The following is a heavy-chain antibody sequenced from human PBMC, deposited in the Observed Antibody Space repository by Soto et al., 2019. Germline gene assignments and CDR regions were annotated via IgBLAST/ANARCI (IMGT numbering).Heavy chain of an antibody. V-gene: IGHV3-23*01. Sequence: GGSLRLSCAASGFTFSNYGMSWVRQAPGKGLEWVSVISGSDGSTYYADSVKGRFTISRDNSKNTLYLQMNSLRAEDTAVYYCAKDRERDAWYEDYWGQGTLVTVSS. CDR2: ISGSDGST. D-gene: IGHD6-13*01. CDR3: AKDRERDAWYEDY. CDR1: GFTFSNYG. J-gene: IGHJ4*02.